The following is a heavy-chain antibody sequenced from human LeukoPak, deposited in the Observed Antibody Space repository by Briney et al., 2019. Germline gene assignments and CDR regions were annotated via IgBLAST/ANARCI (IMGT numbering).Heavy chain of an antibody. CDR2: IYSGGST. CDR1: GFTVSSNY. CDR3: AKDKSPLYYDYIWGSYRLPFDS. J-gene: IGHJ4*02. Sequence: GRSLRLSCAASGFTVSSNYMSWVRQAPGKGLEWVSVIYSGGSTYYADSVKGRFTISRDNTENSLYLHMNSLGTEDTAFYYCAKDKSPLYYDYIWGSYRLPFDSWGQGTLVTVSS. V-gene: IGHV3-53*05. D-gene: IGHD3-16*02.